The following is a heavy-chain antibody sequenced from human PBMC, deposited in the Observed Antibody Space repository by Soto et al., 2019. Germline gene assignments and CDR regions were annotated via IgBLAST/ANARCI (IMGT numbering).Heavy chain of an antibody. CDR2: IYYSGST. D-gene: IGHD3-22*01. V-gene: IGHV4-59*01. Sequence: QVQLQESGPGLVKPSETLSLTCTVSGGSISSYYWSWIRQPPGKGLEWIGDIYYSGSTNYNPSLKSRVTISVDTSKNQFSLKLSSVTAADTAVYYCARGEDSSGYYGRAYFDYWGQGTLVTVSS. CDR1: GGSISSYY. J-gene: IGHJ4*02. CDR3: ARGEDSSGYYGRAYFDY.